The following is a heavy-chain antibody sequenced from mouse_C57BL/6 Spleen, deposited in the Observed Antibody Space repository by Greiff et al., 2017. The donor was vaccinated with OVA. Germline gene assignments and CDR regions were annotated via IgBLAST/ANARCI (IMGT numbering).Heavy chain of an antibody. D-gene: IGHD2-10*01. CDR3: ARSYYGNPWYFDV. J-gene: IGHJ1*03. CDR1: GYTFTSYG. Sequence: VKLQQSGAELARPGASVKLSCKASGYTFTSYGISWVKQSTGQGLEWIGEIYPRSGNTYYNEKFKGKATLTADKSSSTAYMELRSLTSEDSAVYFCARSYYGNPWYFDVWGTGTTVTVSS. CDR2: IYPRSGNT. V-gene: IGHV1-81*01.